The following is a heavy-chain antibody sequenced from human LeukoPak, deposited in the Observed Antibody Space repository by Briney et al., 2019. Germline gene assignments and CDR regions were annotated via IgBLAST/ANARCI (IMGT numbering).Heavy chain of an antibody. D-gene: IGHD5-18*01. Sequence: PGGSLRLSCAASGFTFTDYYMSWIRQAPGKGLEWVSYISISGTTIYYADSVKGRFTFSRDNAKNSLYLQMNGLRAEDTAVYYCARRGHGYGSPFDYWGQGTLVTVSS. CDR1: GFTFTDYY. V-gene: IGHV3-11*04. J-gene: IGHJ4*02. CDR3: ARRGHGYGSPFDY. CDR2: ISISGTTI.